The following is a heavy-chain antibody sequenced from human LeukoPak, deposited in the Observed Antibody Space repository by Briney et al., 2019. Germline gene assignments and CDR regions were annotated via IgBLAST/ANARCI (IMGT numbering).Heavy chain of an antibody. CDR1: GFTFSSYT. CDR2: ITSSSSTI. Sequence: GGSLRLSCAASGFTFSSYTMNWVRQAPGKGLEWVSYITSSSSTIYYADSVKGRFTISRDNAKNSLYLQMNSLRAEDTAVYYCARAPGISGWSSDYWGQGTLVTVSS. V-gene: IGHV3-48*01. CDR3: ARAPGISGWSSDY. D-gene: IGHD6-19*01. J-gene: IGHJ4*02.